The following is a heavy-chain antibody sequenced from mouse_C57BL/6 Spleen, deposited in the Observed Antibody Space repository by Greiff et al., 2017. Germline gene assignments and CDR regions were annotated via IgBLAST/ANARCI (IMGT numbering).Heavy chain of an antibody. CDR1: GYTFTSYW. J-gene: IGHJ4*01. CDR3: ARSYYGNYDAMDY. Sequence: QVQLQQPGAELVKPGASVKMSCKASGYTFTSYWITWVKQRPGQGLEWIGDIYPGSGSTNYNEKFKSKATLTVDTSSSTAYMQLSSLTSEDSAVYYCARSYYGNYDAMDYWGQGTSVTVSS. CDR2: IYPGSGST. D-gene: IGHD2-10*01. V-gene: IGHV1-55*01.